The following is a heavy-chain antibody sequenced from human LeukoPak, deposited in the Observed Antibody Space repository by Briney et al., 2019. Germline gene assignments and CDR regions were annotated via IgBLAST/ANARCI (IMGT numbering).Heavy chain of an antibody. D-gene: IGHD4-17*01. Sequence: SETLSLTCTVSGGSISSYYWNWIRQPPGKGLEWIGDIDYRGSTNYNPSLESRVTISVDTSKNQFSLKLSSVTAADTAVYYCARGFAYGDTGSFDYWGQGTLVTVSS. V-gene: IGHV4-59*01. CDR1: GGSISSYY. CDR3: ARGFAYGDTGSFDY. J-gene: IGHJ4*02. CDR2: IDYRGST.